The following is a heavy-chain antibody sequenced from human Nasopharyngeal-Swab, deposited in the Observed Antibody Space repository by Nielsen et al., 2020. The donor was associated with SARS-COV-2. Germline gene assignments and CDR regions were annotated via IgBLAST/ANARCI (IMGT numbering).Heavy chain of an antibody. J-gene: IGHJ5*02. Sequence: GGSLRLSCAASGFTFSSYWMHWVRQATGKGLEWVATIKQDGSQKNYVDSVEGRFTISRDNAKNSLFLQMNILRAEDTAVYYCARAEGGGYCYGFDNWFDPWGQGTLVTVSS. D-gene: IGHD5-18*01. CDR3: ARAEGGGYCYGFDNWFDP. CDR1: GFTFSSYW. V-gene: IGHV3-7*01. CDR2: IKQDGSQK.